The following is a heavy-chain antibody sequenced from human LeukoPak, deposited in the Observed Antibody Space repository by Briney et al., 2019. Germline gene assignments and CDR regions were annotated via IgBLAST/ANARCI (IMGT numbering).Heavy chain of an antibody. D-gene: IGHD5-18*01. J-gene: IGHJ6*02. CDR1: GGTFSSYA. V-gene: IGHV1-69*04. CDR3: ARGKAGYSYGHASFYYRMDV. CDR2: IIPILGIA. Sequence: SVKVSCKASGGTFSSYAISWVRQAPGQGLEWMGRIIPILGIANYAQKFQGRVTITADKSTSTAYMELSSLRSEDTAVYYCARGKAGYSYGHASFYYRMDVWGQGTTVTVSS.